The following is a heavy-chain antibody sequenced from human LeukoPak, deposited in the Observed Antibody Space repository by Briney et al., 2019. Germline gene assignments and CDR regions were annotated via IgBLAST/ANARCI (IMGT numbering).Heavy chain of an antibody. CDR3: ARHPQQLVLIDY. V-gene: IGHV4-34*01. CDR2: INHSGST. CDR1: GGSFSGYY. J-gene: IGHJ4*02. D-gene: IGHD6-13*01. Sequence: SETLSLTCAVYGGSFSGYYWSWIRQPPGKGLEWIGEINHSGSTNYNPSLKSRVTISVDTSKNQFSLKLSSVTAADTAVYYCARHPQQLVLIDYWGQGTLVTVSS.